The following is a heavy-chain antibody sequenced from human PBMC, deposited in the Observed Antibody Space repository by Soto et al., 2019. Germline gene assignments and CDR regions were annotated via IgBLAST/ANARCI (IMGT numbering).Heavy chain of an antibody. CDR1: GFTFSSYG. V-gene: IGHV3-30*18. D-gene: IGHD3-22*01. CDR2: ISYDGSNK. J-gene: IGHJ4*02. Sequence: SGGSLRLSCAASGFTFSSYGMHWVRQAPGKGLEWVAVISYDGSNKYYADSVKGRFTISRDNSKNTLYLQMNSLRAEDTAVYYCAKEYYYDSSGYYYANLMTIAYWGQGTLVTAPQ. CDR3: AKEYYYDSSGYYYANLMTIAY.